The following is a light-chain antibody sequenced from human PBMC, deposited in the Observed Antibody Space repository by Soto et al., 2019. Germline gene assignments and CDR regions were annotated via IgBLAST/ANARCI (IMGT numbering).Light chain of an antibody. CDR3: QQYHNYPVT. CDR1: QEISNH. V-gene: IGKV1-16*02. J-gene: IGKJ4*01. CDR2: DAS. Sequence: DIQMTQSPSSLSASVGDRVTITCRASQEISNHLAWFQQKPGKPPKSLIYDASSLQSGVPLKFSGSGSGTDFTLTISSLQPEDFATYYCQQYHNYPVTFGGGTKVEIK.